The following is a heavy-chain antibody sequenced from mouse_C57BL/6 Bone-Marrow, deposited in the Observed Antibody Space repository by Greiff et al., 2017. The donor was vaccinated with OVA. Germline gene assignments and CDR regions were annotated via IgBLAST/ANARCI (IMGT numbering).Heavy chain of an antibody. D-gene: IGHD2-4*01. V-gene: IGHV5-2*01. CDR1: EYEFPSHD. CDR2: INSDGGST. Sequence: EVKLMESGGGLVQPGESLKLSCESNEYEFPSHDMSWVRKTPEKRLELVAAINSDGGSTYYPDTMERRFIISRDNTKNTLYLQMSSLRSKDTALYYCARNDYGTVSFAYWDQGTLVTVSA. CDR3: ARNDYGTVSFAY. J-gene: IGHJ3*01.